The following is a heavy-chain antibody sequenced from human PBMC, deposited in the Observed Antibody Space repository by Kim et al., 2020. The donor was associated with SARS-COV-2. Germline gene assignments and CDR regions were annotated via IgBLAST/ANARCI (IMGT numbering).Heavy chain of an antibody. CDR1: GFTFSSYG. D-gene: IGHD2-15*01. V-gene: IGHV3-30*18. J-gene: IGHJ6*02. CDR3: AKDLGGYCSGGSCRYYYYYGMDV. CDR2: ISYDGSNK. Sequence: GGSLRLSCAASGFTFSSYGMHWVRQAPGKGLEWVAVISYDGSNKYYADSVKGRFTISRDNSKNTLYLQMNSLRAEDTAVYYCAKDLGGYCSGGSCRYYYYYGMDVWGQGTTVTVSS.